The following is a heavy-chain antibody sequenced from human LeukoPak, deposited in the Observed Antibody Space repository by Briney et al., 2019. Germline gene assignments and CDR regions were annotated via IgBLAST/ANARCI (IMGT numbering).Heavy chain of an antibody. CDR2: IRYDGSKK. CDR3: AKEGGWDKLFFDY. CDR1: GFTFSSYG. D-gene: IGHD1-26*01. V-gene: IGHV3-30*02. J-gene: IGHJ4*02. Sequence: GGSLRLSCAASGFTFSSYGMHWVRQAPGKGLEWVTYIRYDGSKKYYADSLKGRFTISRDNSKNTLYLQITSLRAEDTALYYCAKEGGWDKLFFDYWGQGTLVTVSS.